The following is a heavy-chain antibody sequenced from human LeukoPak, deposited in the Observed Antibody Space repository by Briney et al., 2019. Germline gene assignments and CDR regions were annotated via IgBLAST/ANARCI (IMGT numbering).Heavy chain of an antibody. J-gene: IGHJ3*01. CDR1: GGSFNDYY. CDR3: ASHKYPVQAFDV. Sequence: SETLSPTCGVYGGSFNDYYWSWIRQSPGTGLEWIGEIHHSGSTNYNSSLESRVTISIDTSNNQFSLKLTSVTAADTAVYYCASHKYPVQAFDVWGQGTMVTVSS. V-gene: IGHV4-34*01. CDR2: IHHSGST. D-gene: IGHD2-2*02.